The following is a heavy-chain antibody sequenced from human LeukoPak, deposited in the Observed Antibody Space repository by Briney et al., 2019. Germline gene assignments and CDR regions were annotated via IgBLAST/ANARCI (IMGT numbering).Heavy chain of an antibody. V-gene: IGHV4-59*08. CDR1: GGSLSSYY. D-gene: IGHD3-22*01. CDR3: ARLYCYDSSGYYYTFDY. Sequence: PSETLSLTCTVSGGSLSSYYWSWIRQPPGKGLEYVGYIYYTGSTNYNPSLKSRVTISVDTSKNQFSLKLSSVTAADTAVYYCARLYCYDSSGYYYTFDYWGQGTLVTVSS. CDR2: IYYTGST. J-gene: IGHJ4*02.